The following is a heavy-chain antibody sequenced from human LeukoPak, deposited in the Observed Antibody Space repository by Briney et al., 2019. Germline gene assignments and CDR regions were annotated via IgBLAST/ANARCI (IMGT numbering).Heavy chain of an antibody. CDR3: ARGQETDRELLHFDY. D-gene: IGHD1-26*01. Sequence: SVKVSCKASGGTFSSYAISWVRQAPGQGLEWMGRIIPILGTANYAQKFQGRVTITADKSTITAYMELSSLRAEDTGAYYCARGQETDRELLHFDYWGQGTLVTVSS. J-gene: IGHJ4*02. V-gene: IGHV1-69*04. CDR2: IIPILGTA. CDR1: GGTFSSYA.